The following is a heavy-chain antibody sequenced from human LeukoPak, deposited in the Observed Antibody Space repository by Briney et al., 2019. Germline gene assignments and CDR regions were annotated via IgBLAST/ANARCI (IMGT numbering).Heavy chain of an antibody. V-gene: IGHV4-39*01. CDR2: MYYSGST. CDR3: ARIGYNHYFDY. D-gene: IGHD5-24*01. Sequence: SETLSLTCTVPGGSISSSSYYWGWIRQPPGKGLEWIGSMYYSGSTYYSPSLKSRVTISVDTSKNQFSLKVSSVTAADTAVYYCARIGYNHYFDYWGQGTLVTVSS. CDR1: GGSISSSSYY. J-gene: IGHJ4*02.